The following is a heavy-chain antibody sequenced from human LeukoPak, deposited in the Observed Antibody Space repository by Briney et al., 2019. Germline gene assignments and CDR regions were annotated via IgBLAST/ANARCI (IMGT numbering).Heavy chain of an antibody. D-gene: IGHD2-21*02. CDR1: GFTFSNYL. Sequence: PGGSLRLSCAASGFTFSNYLIYWVRQAPGKGLVWVARINPDGSGATYADSVKGRFTISRDNAKNTLYLQMNSLRAEDTAVYYCARAVVVSAADYWGQGTLVTVSS. V-gene: IGHV3-74*01. J-gene: IGHJ4*02. CDR3: ARAVVVSAADY. CDR2: INPDGSGA.